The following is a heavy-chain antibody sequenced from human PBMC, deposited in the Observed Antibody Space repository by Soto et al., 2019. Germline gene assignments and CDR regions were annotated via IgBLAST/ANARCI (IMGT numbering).Heavy chain of an antibody. J-gene: IGHJ4*02. CDR1: GFTFSSYA. Sequence: GGSLRLSCAASGFTFSSYAMHWVRQAPGRGLEWVVVISYDGSNKYYADSVKGRFTISRDNSKNTLYLQMNSLRAEDTAVYYCARDGESSGFDYWGQGTLVTVSS. D-gene: IGHD3-22*01. CDR2: ISYDGSNK. V-gene: IGHV3-30-3*01. CDR3: ARDGESSGFDY.